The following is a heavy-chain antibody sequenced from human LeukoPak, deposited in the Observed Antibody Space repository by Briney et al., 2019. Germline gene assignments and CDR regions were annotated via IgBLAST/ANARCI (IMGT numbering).Heavy chain of an antibody. D-gene: IGHD3-10*01. CDR1: GGSISSYY. CDR2: IYYSGST. J-gene: IGHJ1*01. V-gene: IGHV4-59*01. CDR3: ASSFGEYFQH. Sequence: PETLSLTCTVSGGSISSYYWSWIRQPPGKGLEWIGYIYYSGSTNYNPSLKSRVTISVDTSKNQFSLKLSSVTAADTAVYYCASSFGEYFQHWGQGTLVTVSS.